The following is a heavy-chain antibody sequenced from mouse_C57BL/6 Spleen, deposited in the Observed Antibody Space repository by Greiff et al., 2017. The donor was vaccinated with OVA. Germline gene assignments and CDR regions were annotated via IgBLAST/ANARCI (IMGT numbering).Heavy chain of an antibody. Sequence: QVQLQQPGAELVKPGASVKLSCKASGYTFTSYWMHWVKQRPGQGLEWIGMIHPNSGSTNYNEKFKSKATLTVDKSSSTAYMQLSSLTSEDSAVYYCARSYEGNDDAMDYWGQGTAVTVAS. CDR2: IHPNSGST. J-gene: IGHJ4*01. D-gene: IGHD2-2*01. V-gene: IGHV1-64*01. CDR3: ARSYEGNDDAMDY. CDR1: GYTFTSYW.